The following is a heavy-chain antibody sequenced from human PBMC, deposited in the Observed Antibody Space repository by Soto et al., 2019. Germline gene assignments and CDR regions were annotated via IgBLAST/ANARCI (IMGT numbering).Heavy chain of an antibody. Sequence: GESLKISCKVSGYSFTTYWIGWVRQMPGKGLEWMGVIYPGDSDTRYSPSFQGQVTISADKSISTAYLQWSSLKASDTAIYYCARQETGYPDAFDIWGQGTMVTVSS. CDR3: ARQETGYPDAFDI. V-gene: IGHV5-51*01. J-gene: IGHJ3*02. CDR1: GYSFTTYW. CDR2: IYPGDSDT. D-gene: IGHD6-13*01.